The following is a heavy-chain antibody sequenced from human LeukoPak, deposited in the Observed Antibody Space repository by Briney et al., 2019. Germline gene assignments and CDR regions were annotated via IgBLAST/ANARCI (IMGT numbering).Heavy chain of an antibody. J-gene: IGHJ4*02. CDR3: ARDLVGPTAGRLDF. CDR1: GYTFTGFY. D-gene: IGHD1-26*01. V-gene: IGHV1-2*02. Sequence: VASVKVSCKASGYTFTGFYIHWVRQAPGQGLEWMGWIDPKSGDTNSAQKFQGRVTMTRDTSITTAYMELTNLKSDDTAVYYCARDLVGPTAGRLDFWGQGALVTVSS. CDR2: IDPKSGDT.